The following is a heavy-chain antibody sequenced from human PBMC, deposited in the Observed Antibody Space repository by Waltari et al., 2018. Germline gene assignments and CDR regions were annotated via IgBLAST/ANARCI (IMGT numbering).Heavy chain of an antibody. J-gene: IGHJ4*02. Sequence: QLQLQESGPGLVKPSGTLSLNCTVSGDSVTNSYWWSWVRQSPEKGLEWIGQIHGSGRANYNPSLESRVTISIDRSNNQFSLKVTSTTAADTAVYYCARDRGRGLYLDSWGQGTLVTVSP. D-gene: IGHD2-15*01. V-gene: IGHV4-4*02. CDR1: GDSVTNSYW. CDR3: ARDRGRGLYLDS. CDR2: IHGSGRA.